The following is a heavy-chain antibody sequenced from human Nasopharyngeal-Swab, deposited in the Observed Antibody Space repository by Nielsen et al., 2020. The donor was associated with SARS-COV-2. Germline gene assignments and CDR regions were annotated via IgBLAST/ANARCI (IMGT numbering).Heavy chain of an antibody. CDR2: ISSSSSYI. V-gene: IGHV3-21*01. J-gene: IGHJ3*02. Sequence: GGSLRLSCAASGFTFSSYSMNWVRQAPGKGLEWVSSISSSSSYIYYADSVKGRFTISRDNAKNSLYLQMNSLRAEDTAVYYCARDQAKAQTFDVDTATSTYAFDIWGQGTMVTVSS. CDR3: ARDQAKAQTFDVDTATSTYAFDI. CDR1: GFTFSSYS. D-gene: IGHD5-18*01.